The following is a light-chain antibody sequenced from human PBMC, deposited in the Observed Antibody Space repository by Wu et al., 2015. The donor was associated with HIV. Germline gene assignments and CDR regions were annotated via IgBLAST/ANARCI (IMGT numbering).Light chain of an antibody. V-gene: IGKV3-20*01. CDR1: QSVRTNY. Sequence: EIVLTQSPGALSLSPGERATLSCRASQSVRTNYLAWYQQKPGQAPRLLIYGTSTRATGIPDRFSASGSGTDFTLTISRLEPEDFAVYYCQQYGSSPGTFGQGTKVEIK. CDR3: QQYGSSPGT. J-gene: IGKJ1*01. CDR2: GTS.